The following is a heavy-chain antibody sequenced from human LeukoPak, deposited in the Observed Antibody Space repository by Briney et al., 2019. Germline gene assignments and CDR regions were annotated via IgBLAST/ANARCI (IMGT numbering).Heavy chain of an antibody. CDR1: GFTFSSYA. CDR2: INHNGNVN. D-gene: IGHD3-16*01. Sequence: GGSLRLSCAASGFTFSSYAISWVRQAPGKGLEWVASINHNGNVNYYVDSVKGRFTISRDNAKNSLYLQMSNLRAEDTAVYFCARGGGLDVWGQGATVTVSS. V-gene: IGHV3-7*03. CDR3: ARGGGLDV. J-gene: IGHJ6*02.